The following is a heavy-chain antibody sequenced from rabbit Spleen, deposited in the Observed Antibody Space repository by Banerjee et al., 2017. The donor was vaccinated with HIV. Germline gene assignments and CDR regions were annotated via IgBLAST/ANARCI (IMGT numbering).Heavy chain of an antibody. V-gene: IGHV1S45*01. Sequence: QEQLEVSGGDLVQPEGSLTLTCTASGFDFSSSYWICWVRQAPGKGLEWIACIYASSSGASYCASWAKGRFTISKISSATVTLQMPSLTAADTASYFCARGSDSSGRHSLWGPGTLVTVS. CDR2: IYASSSGAS. CDR3: ARGSDSSGRHSL. CDR1: GFDFSSSYW. J-gene: IGHJ4*01. D-gene: IGHD1-1*01.